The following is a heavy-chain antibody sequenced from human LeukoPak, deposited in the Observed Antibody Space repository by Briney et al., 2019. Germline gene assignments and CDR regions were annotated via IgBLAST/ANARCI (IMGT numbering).Heavy chain of an antibody. CDR1: GGSFSGYY. CDR2: INHSGST. J-gene: IGHJ5*02. CDR3: ARGGITMVRRAPAQYNWFDP. Sequence: SETLSLTCAVYGGSFSGYYWSWIRQPPGKGLEWIGEINHSGSTNYNPSLKSRVTISVDTSKNQLSLKLSSVTAADTAVYYCARGGITMVRRAPAQYNWFDPWGQGTLVTVSS. D-gene: IGHD3-10*01. V-gene: IGHV4-34*01.